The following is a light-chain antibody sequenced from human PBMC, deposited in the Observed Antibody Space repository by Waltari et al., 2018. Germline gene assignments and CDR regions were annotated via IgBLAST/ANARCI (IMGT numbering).Light chain of an antibody. Sequence: QSALTQPASVSGSPGQSITISCTGSSSDIGSYNSVSWHQQHQGKAPKVMIYDVSNRASWFSTRCSGSKSGNTASLTSSGLQAEDEADYYCSSFTSGRVPWLFGGGTKLTVL. CDR2: DVS. CDR1: SSDIGSYNS. V-gene: IGLV2-14*03. J-gene: IGLJ3*02. CDR3: SSFTSGRVPWL.